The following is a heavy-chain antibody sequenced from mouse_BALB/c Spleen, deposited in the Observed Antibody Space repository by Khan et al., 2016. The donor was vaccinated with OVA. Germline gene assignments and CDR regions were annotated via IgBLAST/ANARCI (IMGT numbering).Heavy chain of an antibody. CDR3: TRLAYYSDSVVFAY. CDR1: GFTFSTYG. D-gene: IGHD1-1*01. V-gene: IGHV5-6*01. J-gene: IGHJ3*01. CDR2: VSTGGSYT. Sequence: EVELVESGGDLVKPGGSLKLSCAASGFTFSTYGMSWVRQTADRRLEWVATVSTGGSYTYYPDSVKGRFTISRDNAKNTLYLQMNSLKSEDTAMFYCTRLAYYSDSVVFAYWGQGTLVTVSA.